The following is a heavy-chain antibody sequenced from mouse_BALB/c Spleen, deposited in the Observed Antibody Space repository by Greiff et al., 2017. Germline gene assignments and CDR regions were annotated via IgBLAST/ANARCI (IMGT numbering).Heavy chain of an antibody. CDR1: GFTFSDYY. J-gene: IGHJ3*01. D-gene: IGHD2-1*01. CDR3: AREDYGNSFAY. V-gene: IGHV5-4*02. Sequence: EVQGVESGGGLVKPGGSLKLSCAASGFTFSDYYMYWVRQTPEKRLEWVATISDGGSYTYYPDSVKGRFTISRDNAKNNLYLQMSSLKSEDTAMYYCAREDYGNSFAYWGQGTLVTVSA. CDR2: ISDGGSYT.